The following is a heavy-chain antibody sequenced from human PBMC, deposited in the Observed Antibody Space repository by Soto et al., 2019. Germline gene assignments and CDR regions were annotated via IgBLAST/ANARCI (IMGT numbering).Heavy chain of an antibody. D-gene: IGHD6-13*01. CDR1: GYSFTSYC. J-gene: IGHJ6*02. V-gene: IGHV5-51*01. Sequence: GESVKISCKGSGYSFTSYCIGWVRQMPGKGLERMGIIYPGDSDTRYSPSFQGQVTISADKSISTAYLQWSSLKASDTAMYYCARLAGTGNYYYYRMHVSGQAPTVTVSS. CDR3: ARLAGTGNYYYYRMHV. CDR2: IYPGDSDT.